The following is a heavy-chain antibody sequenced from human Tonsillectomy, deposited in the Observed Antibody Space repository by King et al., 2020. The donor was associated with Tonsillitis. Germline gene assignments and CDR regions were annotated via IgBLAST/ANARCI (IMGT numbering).Heavy chain of an antibody. D-gene: IGHD4/OR15-4a*01. J-gene: IGHJ4*02. CDR3: ATAVGAHDPRHN. V-gene: IGHV3-30*04. Sequence: VQLVESGGGVVQPGRSLRLSCAASGFTFRNYAMHWVRQAPGKGLEWVAVISFDGSNKFYADSVKGRFTISRDNSKNTLYLQMSSLGAEDTAVYSCATAVGAHDPRHNGGRGPLVTVPS. CDR1: GFTFRNYA. CDR2: ISFDGSNK.